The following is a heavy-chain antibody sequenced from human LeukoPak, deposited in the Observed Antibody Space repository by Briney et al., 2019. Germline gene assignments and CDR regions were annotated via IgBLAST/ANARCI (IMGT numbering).Heavy chain of an antibody. J-gene: IGHJ3*02. CDR3: ARGSSWGEAGDAFDI. D-gene: IGHD6-13*01. CDR2: IYTSGST. V-gene: IGHV4-4*07. Sequence: SETLSLTCTVSGGSISSYYWSWIRQPAGKGLEWIGRIYTSGSTYYNPSLRSRVTMSVDTSKNQFSLKLSSVTAADTAVYYCARGSSWGEAGDAFDIWGQGTMVTVSS. CDR1: GGSISSYY.